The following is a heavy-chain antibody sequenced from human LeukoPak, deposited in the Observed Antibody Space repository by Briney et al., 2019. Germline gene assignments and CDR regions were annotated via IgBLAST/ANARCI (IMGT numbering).Heavy chain of an antibody. CDR3: AGGDYYDSSGYYFPDAFDI. CDR2: IWYDGSNK. Sequence: GGSLRLSCAASGXTFSSYGMHWVRQAPGKGLECVAVIWYDGSNKYYVDSVQGRFTISRDNSKNTLYLQMSSLRAEDTAVYYCAGGDYYDSSGYYFPDAFDIWGQGTMVTVSS. J-gene: IGHJ3*02. CDR1: GXTFSSYG. D-gene: IGHD3-22*01. V-gene: IGHV3-33*01.